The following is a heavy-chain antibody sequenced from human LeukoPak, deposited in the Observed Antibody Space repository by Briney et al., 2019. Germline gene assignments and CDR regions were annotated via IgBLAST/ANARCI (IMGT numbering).Heavy chain of an antibody. D-gene: IGHD6-19*01. Sequence: PGGSLRLSCAASGFTFSGSVMHWVRQASGKGLEWVGRIRSKANSYATAYAASVKGRFTISRDDSKNTAYLQMNSLKTEDTAVYYCGYSSAWSIDYWGQGTLVTVSS. J-gene: IGHJ4*02. V-gene: IGHV3-73*01. CDR3: GYSSAWSIDY. CDR1: GFTFSGSV. CDR2: IRSKANSYAT.